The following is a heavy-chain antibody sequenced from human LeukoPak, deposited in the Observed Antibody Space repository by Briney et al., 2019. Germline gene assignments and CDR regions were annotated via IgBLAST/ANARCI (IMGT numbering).Heavy chain of an antibody. CDR3: AIIPSSYGYSAFDY. J-gene: IGHJ4*02. V-gene: IGHV4-30-4*01. Sequence: PSETLSLTCTVSGGSISSGDYYWSWIRQPPGKGLEWIGYTYYSGSTYYNPSLKSRVTISVDTSKNQFSLKLSSVTAADTAVYYCAIIPSSYGYSAFDYWGQGTLVTVSS. CDR1: GGSISSGDYY. CDR2: TYYSGST. D-gene: IGHD5-18*01.